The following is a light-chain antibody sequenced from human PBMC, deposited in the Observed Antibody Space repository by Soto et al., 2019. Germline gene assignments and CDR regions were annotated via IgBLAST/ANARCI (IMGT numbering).Light chain of an antibody. J-gene: IGLJ3*02. CDR2: EDN. CDR1: SGSIASNY. CDR3: QSFHSSDPV. Sequence: NFMLTQPHSVSESPGKTVTISCTRSSGSIASNYVQWYQQRPGSSPTTVIYEDNQRPSGVPDRFSGSIDSSSNSASLTISGLKTEDEADSSWQSFHSSDPVFGGGTKLTVL. V-gene: IGLV6-57*01.